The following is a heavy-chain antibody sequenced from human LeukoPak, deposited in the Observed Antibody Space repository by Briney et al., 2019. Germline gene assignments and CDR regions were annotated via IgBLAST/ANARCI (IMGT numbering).Heavy chain of an antibody. D-gene: IGHD3-3*01. J-gene: IGHJ5*02. CDR2: IYYSGST. CDR1: GGSISSSSYY. CDR3: ARGYITIFGVVPDWFDP. Sequence: PSETLSLTCTVSGGSISSSSYYWGWIRQPPGKGLEWIGSIYYSGSTYYNPSLKSRVTISVDTSKNQFSLKLSSVTAADTAVYYCARGYITIFGVVPDWFDPWGQGTLVTVSS. V-gene: IGHV4-39*07.